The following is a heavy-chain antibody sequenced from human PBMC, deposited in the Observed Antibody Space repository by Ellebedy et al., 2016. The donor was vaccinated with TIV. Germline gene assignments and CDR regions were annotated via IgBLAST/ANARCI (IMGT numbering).Heavy chain of an antibody. V-gene: IGHV3-30*03. J-gene: IGHJ4*02. Sequence: GESLKISXAASGFTFSSYGMHWVRQAPGKGLVWVAVISYDGSNKYYADSVKGRFTISRDNSKNTLYLQMNSLRAEDTAVYYCARLPCIAAAGPCSPLDYWGQGTLVTVSS. D-gene: IGHD6-13*01. CDR1: GFTFSSYG. CDR2: ISYDGSNK. CDR3: ARLPCIAAAGPCSPLDY.